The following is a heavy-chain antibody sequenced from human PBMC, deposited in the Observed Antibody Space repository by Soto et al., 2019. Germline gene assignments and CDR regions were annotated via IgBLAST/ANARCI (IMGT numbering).Heavy chain of an antibody. J-gene: IGHJ4*02. CDR1: GFTFSSYG. D-gene: IGHD3-22*01. CDR3: AKEGYYYDSSGYPSD. V-gene: IGHV3-30*18. CDR2: ISYDGSNK. Sequence: VGSLRLSCAASGFTFSSYGMHWVRQAPGKGLEWVAVISYDGSNKYYADSVKGRFTISRDNSKNTLYLQMNSLRAEDTAVYYCAKEGYYYDSSGYPSDWGQGTLVTVSS.